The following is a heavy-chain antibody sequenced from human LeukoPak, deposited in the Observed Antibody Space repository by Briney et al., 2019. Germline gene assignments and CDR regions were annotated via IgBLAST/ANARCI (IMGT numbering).Heavy chain of an antibody. CDR1: GYTFTSYG. V-gene: IGHV1-18*01. Sequence: ASVKVSCKASGYTFTSYGISWVRQAPGQGLEWMGWISAYNGNTNYAQKLQGRVTMTTDTSTSTAYMELRSLRSADTAVYYCARRDYDSSGPYYFDYWGQGTLVTVSS. CDR2: ISAYNGNT. CDR3: ARRDYDSSGPYYFDY. D-gene: IGHD3-22*01. J-gene: IGHJ4*02.